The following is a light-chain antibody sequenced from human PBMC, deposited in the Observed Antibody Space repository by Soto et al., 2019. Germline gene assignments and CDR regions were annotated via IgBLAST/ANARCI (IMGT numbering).Light chain of an antibody. J-gene: IGKJ1*01. CDR2: GAS. CDR3: QQRSNWPPGSWT. Sequence: EIVLTQSPGTLSLSPGERATLSCRASQSVSSSYLAWYQQKPGQAPRLLIYGASSRATGIPDRFSGSGSGTDFTLTISRLEPEDFAVYYCQQRSNWPPGSWTFGQGTKVDIK. V-gene: IGKV3D-20*02. CDR1: QSVSSSY.